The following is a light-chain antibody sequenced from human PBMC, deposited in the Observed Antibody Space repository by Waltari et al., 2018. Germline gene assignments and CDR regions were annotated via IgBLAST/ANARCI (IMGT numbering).Light chain of an antibody. V-gene: IGLV2-8*01. Sequence: QSALTQPPSASGSPGQSVTISCTGTSSDVGGYNYVSWYQQHPGKAPKLMIYEVSKRPSGFPDRVSGSKSGNTASLTVSVLQAEDEAVYYCSSYAGSNKNVVFGGGTKLTVL. CDR1: SSDVGGYNY. CDR2: EVS. CDR3: SSYAGSNKNVV. J-gene: IGLJ2*01.